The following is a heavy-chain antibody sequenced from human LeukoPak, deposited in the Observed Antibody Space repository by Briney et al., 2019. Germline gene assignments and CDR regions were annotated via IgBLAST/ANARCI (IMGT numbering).Heavy chain of an antibody. J-gene: IGHJ6*03. D-gene: IGHD7-27*01. CDR2: IYTSGTT. V-gene: IGHV4-4*07. CDR1: GGSLSSYY. Sequence: SETLSLTCTLSGGSLSSYYWSWIRQSAGRGLEWIGRIYTSGTTKSTPSLKRPVTISVDTSKNQFPLKLTSGTAADTAVYYCARNNNWGDAGYYYYMDVWGKGTTVTVSS. CDR3: ARNNNWGDAGYYYYMDV.